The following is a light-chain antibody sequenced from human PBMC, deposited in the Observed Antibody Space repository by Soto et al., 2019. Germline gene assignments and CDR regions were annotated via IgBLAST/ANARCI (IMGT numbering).Light chain of an antibody. V-gene: IGKV4-1*01. CDR1: QSVLYSNNTDY. CDR2: CAS. CDR3: PQYLHIPQP. J-gene: IGKJ2*01. Sequence: IVMTQSPDSLAVSLGERVTINCKSSQSVLYSNNTDYLAWYQQRPGRPPQLLIYCASTRESGVPDRFSGSGSVTDFTLTISILQAGDVAVYYCPQYLHIPQPVGQGTKLEI.